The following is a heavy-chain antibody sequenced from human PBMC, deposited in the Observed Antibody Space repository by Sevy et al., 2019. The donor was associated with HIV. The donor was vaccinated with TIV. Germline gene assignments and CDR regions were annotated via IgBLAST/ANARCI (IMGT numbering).Heavy chain of an antibody. CDR2: ISYDANND. D-gene: IGHD1-1*01. Sequence: GGSLRLSCAASGFTFSYFSMHWVRQAPGKGLEWVATISYDANNDHYAYSVKGRFTISRENSKNALYLQMNNLRADDTAVYFCALERLTSNVAEYFHNLGQGTLVTLSS. V-gene: IGHV3-30-3*01. J-gene: IGHJ1*01. CDR1: GFTFSYFS. CDR3: ALERLTSNVAEYFHN.